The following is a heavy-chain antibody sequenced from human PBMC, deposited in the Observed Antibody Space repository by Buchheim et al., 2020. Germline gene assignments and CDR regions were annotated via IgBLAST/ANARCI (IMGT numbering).Heavy chain of an antibody. CDR3: ARGHDGLGY. CDR1: GASISSYY. J-gene: IGHJ4*02. CDR2: IYYSGST. D-gene: IGHD3-16*01. Sequence: QVQLQESGPGLVKPSETLSLTCTVSGASISSYYWSWVRQPPGKGLEWIGYIYYSGSTNYNPSLMSRVTISVDTSKNQFSLKLSSVTAADTAAYYCARGHDGLGYWGQGTL. V-gene: IGHV4-59*01.